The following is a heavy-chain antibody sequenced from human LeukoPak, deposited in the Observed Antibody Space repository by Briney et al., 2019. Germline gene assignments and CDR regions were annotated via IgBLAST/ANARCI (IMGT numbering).Heavy chain of an antibody. V-gene: IGHV3-30-3*01. CDR2: ISYDGSNK. J-gene: IGHJ4*02. CDR3: ASSRGWYYFDY. D-gene: IGHD6-19*01. Sequence: PGRSLRLSCAASGLTFSSYAMHWVRQAPGKGLEWVAVISYDGSNKYYADSVKGRFTISRDNSKNTLYLQMNSLRAEDTAVYYCASSRGWYYFDYWGQGTLVTVSS. CDR1: GLTFSSYA.